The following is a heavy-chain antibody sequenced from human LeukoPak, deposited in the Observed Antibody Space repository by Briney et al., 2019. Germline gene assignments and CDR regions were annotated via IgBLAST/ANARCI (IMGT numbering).Heavy chain of an antibody. V-gene: IGHV3-64*01. CDR1: GFTFNSYA. CDR2: IGMNGGTT. J-gene: IGHJ6*02. Sequence: PGGSLRLSCAASGFTFNSYAMHWVRQAPGKGLEYVSGIGMNGGTTYYANSVKGRFIISRDNSKNTIYLQMGSLKTEDMAVYHCARWYKSLDIWGQGTTVTVS. CDR3: ARWYKSLDI. D-gene: IGHD1-1*01.